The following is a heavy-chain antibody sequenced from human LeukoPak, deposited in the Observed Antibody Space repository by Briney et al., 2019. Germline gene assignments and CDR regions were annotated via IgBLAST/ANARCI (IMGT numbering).Heavy chain of an antibody. CDR1: GFTFSSYW. J-gene: IGHJ4*02. V-gene: IGHV3-7*01. D-gene: IGHD2-15*01. CDR3: ARDRRVVAYSNFDY. Sequence: GGSLRLSCAASGFTFSSYWMSWVRQAPGKGLEWVANIKQDGSEKYYVDSVKGRFTISRDNAKNSLYLQMNSLRAKDTAVYYCARDRRVVAYSNFDYWGQGTLVTVSS. CDR2: IKQDGSEK.